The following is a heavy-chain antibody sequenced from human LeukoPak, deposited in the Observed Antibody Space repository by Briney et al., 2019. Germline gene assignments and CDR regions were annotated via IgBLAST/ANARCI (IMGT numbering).Heavy chain of an antibody. J-gene: IGHJ4*02. CDR2: IKQDGTEK. Sequence: GGSLRLSCAASGFIFSTYWMTWVRQAPGKGLEWVANIKQDGTEKYYVGSVEGRFTISRDNARNSLFLQMSSLRAEDTAIYYCTRALYNTGWYPDYFDSWGQGTLVTVSS. D-gene: IGHD6-19*01. V-gene: IGHV3-7*01. CDR3: TRALYNTGWYPDYFDS. CDR1: GFIFSTYW.